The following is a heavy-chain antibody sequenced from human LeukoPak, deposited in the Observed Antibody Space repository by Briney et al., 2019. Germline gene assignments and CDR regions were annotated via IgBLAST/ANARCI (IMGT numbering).Heavy chain of an antibody. CDR1: GFTFSSYA. J-gene: IGHJ4*02. V-gene: IGHV3-30-3*01. CDR3: LKPDLDY. D-gene: IGHD1-14*01. Sequence: PGGSLRLSCAAPGFTFSSYAMHWVRQAPGKGLEWVAVISYDGSNKYYADSVKGRFTISRDNSKNTLYLQMNSLRAEDTAVYYCLKPDLDYWGQGTLVTVSS. CDR2: ISYDGSNK.